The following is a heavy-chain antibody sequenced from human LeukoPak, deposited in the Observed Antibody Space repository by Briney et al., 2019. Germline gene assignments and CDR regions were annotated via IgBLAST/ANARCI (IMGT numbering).Heavy chain of an antibody. CDR2: IYYSGST. CDR1: GGSISSSSYY. J-gene: IGHJ6*03. V-gene: IGHV4-39*01. D-gene: IGHD3-9*01. Sequence: PSETLSLTCTVSGGSISSSSYYWGWIRQPPGKGLEWIGSIYYSGSTYYSPSLKSRVTISVDTSKNQFSLKLSSVTAADTAVYYCARLRFYDILTGYYQYYYYYYYMDVWGKGTTVTVSS. CDR3: ARLRFYDILTGYYQYYYYYYYMDV.